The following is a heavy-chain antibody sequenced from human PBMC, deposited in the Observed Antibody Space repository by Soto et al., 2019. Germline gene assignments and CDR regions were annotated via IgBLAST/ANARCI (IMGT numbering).Heavy chain of an antibody. J-gene: IGHJ4*02. Sequence: GGTLRLSCAVPGFNFIIHALHWVRQAPGKGLEWVAVFSPNGKNQYYADSVKGRFTISSDTFASTLFLQMTSLTPEDTAVYYCASWADFFYNSSLNWGPGTLLTVST. CDR2: FSPNGKNQ. V-gene: IGHV3-30*04. CDR1: GFNFIIHA. D-gene: IGHD3-3*01. CDR3: ASWADFFYNSSLN.